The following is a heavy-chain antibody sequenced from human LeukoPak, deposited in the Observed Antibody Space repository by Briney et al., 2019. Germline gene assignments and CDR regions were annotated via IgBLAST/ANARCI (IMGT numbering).Heavy chain of an antibody. CDR3: ARVRAIAARTHFDY. CDR1: GFTFDDYA. J-gene: IGHJ4*02. CDR2: ISWNSGSI. D-gene: IGHD6-6*01. Sequence: PGRSLRLSCAASGFTFDDYAMHWVRQAPGKGLEWVSGISWNSGSIGYADSVKGRFTISRDNAKNSLYLQMNSLRAEDTALYHCARVRAIAARTHFDYWGQGTLVTVSS. V-gene: IGHV3-9*01.